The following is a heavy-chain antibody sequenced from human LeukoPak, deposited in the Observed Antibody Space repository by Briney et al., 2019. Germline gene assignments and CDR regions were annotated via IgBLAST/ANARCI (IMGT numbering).Heavy chain of an antibody. CDR3: ARTPSEMVLTGYYFDY. J-gene: IGHJ4*02. Sequence: SVKVSCKASGYTFTSYGISWVRQAPGQGLEWMGGIIPIFGTANYAQKFQGRVTITADESTSTAYMELSSLRSEDTAVYYCARTPSEMVLTGYYFDYWGQGTLVTVSS. D-gene: IGHD5-24*01. V-gene: IGHV1-69*13. CDR2: IIPIFGTA. CDR1: GYTFTSYG.